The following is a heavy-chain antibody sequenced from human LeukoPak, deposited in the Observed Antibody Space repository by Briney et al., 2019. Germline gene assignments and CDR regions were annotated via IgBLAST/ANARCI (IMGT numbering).Heavy chain of an antibody. Sequence: SVKVSCKASGGTFSSSAISWVRQAPGQGLEWMGGIIPIFGTANYAQKFQGRVTITADDSRSTAYMELSSLRSEDTAVYYCARVPPPPGTAADYYYYMDVWGKGTTVTVSS. D-gene: IGHD1-7*01. CDR1: GGTFSSSA. CDR3: ARVPPPPGTAADYYYYMDV. V-gene: IGHV1-69*01. CDR2: IIPIFGTA. J-gene: IGHJ6*03.